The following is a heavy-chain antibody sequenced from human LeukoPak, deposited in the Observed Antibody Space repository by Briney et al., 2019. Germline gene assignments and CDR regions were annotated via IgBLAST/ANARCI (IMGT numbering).Heavy chain of an antibody. CDR1: GFTFSSYA. CDR3: AKRASYYYDSSGYYPLDY. V-gene: IGHV3-23*01. CDR2: ISGSGGST. J-gene: IGHJ4*02. Sequence: GGSLRLSCAASGFTFSSYAMSWVRQAPGKGLEWVSAISGSGGSTYYADSVKGRFTISRDNSKNTLYLQMNSLRAEDTAVYYCAKRASYYYDSSGYYPLDYWGLGTLVTVSS. D-gene: IGHD3-22*01.